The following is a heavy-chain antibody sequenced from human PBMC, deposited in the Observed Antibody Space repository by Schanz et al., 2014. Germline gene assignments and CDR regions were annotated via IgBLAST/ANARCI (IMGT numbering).Heavy chain of an antibody. Sequence: QVQLVQSGAEVKEPGASVKVSCKASGYTFTRSGISWVRQAPGQGLEWMGWIGGSDGNTKVAQKFQGRVTMTTDTSTSTVYMELRSLTSDDSAVYYCARDRDQWDGNYLDYWGQGTLVTVSS. J-gene: IGHJ4*02. CDR2: IGGSDGNT. CDR1: GYTFTRSG. D-gene: IGHD1-26*01. V-gene: IGHV1-18*01. CDR3: ARDRDQWDGNYLDY.